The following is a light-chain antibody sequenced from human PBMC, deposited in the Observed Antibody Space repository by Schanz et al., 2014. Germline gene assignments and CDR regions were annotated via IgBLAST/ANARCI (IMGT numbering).Light chain of an antibody. V-gene: IGLV2-14*03. CDR2: DVN. CDR3: ASYAGSSTV. J-gene: IGLJ3*02. CDR1: SSDVGGYNY. Sequence: QSALTQPASVSGSPGQSITISCTGTSSDVGGYNYVSWYQHHPGKAPKLMIYDVNNRPSGVSSRFSGSKSGNTASLTISGLQAEDEADYYCASYAGSSTVFGGGTKLTVL.